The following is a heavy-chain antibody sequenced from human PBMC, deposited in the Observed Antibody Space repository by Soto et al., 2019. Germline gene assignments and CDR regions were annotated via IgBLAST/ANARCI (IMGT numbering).Heavy chain of an antibody. D-gene: IGHD2-21*02. CDR1: GGSIRSSLYY. CDR3: ASQFCSGGACFNWFDP. V-gene: IGHV4-30-4*01. Sequence: PSETLSLTCTVSGGSIRSSLYYWSWIRQPPGKGLERIGYIFDSGITHYNPSLKSRVAMSVDTSKNQFSLNLTSVTAADTAVYFCASQFCSGGACFNWFDPWGHGTLVTVSS. J-gene: IGHJ5*02. CDR2: IFDSGIT.